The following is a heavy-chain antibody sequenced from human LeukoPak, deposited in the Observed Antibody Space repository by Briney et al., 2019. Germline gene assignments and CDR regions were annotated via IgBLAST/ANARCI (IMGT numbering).Heavy chain of an antibody. Sequence: PGGSLRLSCAASGFTFDDYGMSWVRQAPGKGLEWVSGINWNGGSTGYADSVKGRFTISRDNAKSSLYLQMNSLRAEDTALYYCARGLGYCSSSQCSPGYYMDVWGKGTTVTVFS. CDR2: INWNGGST. D-gene: IGHD2-2*01. J-gene: IGHJ6*03. CDR3: ARGLGYCSSSQCSPGYYMDV. V-gene: IGHV3-20*04. CDR1: GFTFDDYG.